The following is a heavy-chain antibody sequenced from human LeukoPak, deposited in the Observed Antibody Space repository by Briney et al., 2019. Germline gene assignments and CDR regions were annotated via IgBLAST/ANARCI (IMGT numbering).Heavy chain of an antibody. CDR2: ISGPGGST. D-gene: IGHD1-26*01. V-gene: IGHV3-23*01. Sequence: GGSLRLSCAASGFSFSSNAMSWVLQAPGNGLQLVSGISGPGGSTYYADSVKGRFTISRDNSRDKLYLQMNSLRVEDTAVYYCAKDPDSGSQGYFDYWGQGTLVTVSS. CDR3: AKDPDSGSQGYFDY. CDR1: GFSFSSNA. J-gene: IGHJ4*02.